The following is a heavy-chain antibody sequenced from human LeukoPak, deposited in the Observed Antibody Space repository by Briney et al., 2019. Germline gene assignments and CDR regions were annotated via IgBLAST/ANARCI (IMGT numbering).Heavy chain of an antibody. V-gene: IGHV4-4*07. Sequence: PSETLSLTCTVSGDSISSYYWSWIRQPAGKGLEWIGRIYTSGSTNYNPSLKSRVTMSVDTSKNQFSLKLSSVTAADTAVYYCARDYYDSGGYYWWYFDYWGQGTLVTVSS. CDR1: GDSISSYY. J-gene: IGHJ4*02. CDR2: IYTSGST. CDR3: ARDYYDSGGYYWWYFDY. D-gene: IGHD3-22*01.